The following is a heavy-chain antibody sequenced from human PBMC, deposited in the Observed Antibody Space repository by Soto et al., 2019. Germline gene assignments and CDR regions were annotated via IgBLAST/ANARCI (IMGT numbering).Heavy chain of an antibody. D-gene: IGHD1-20*01. V-gene: IGHV4-34*01. CDR3: ARGSWSIRFQH. CDR1: GGSFSGYY. J-gene: IGHJ1*01. CDR2: INHSGST. Sequence: SETLSLTCAVYGGSFSGYYWSWIRQPPGKGLEWIGEINHSGSTNYNPSLKSRVTISVDTSKNQFSLKLSSVTAADTAVYYCARGSWSIRFQHWGQGSLVTVSS.